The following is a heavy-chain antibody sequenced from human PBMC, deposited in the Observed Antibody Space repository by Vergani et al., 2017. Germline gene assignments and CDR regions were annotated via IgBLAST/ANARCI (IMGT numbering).Heavy chain of an antibody. J-gene: IGHJ4*02. CDR3: ASSYYVSSALGVEGSLWNFDY. CDR2: IYYSGST. V-gene: IGHV4-31*03. D-gene: IGHD3-22*01. Sequence: QLQLQESGSGLVKPSQTLSLTCTVSGGSISSGGYYWSWIRQHPGKGLEWIGYIYYSGSTYYNPSLKSRVTISVDTSKNQFSLKLSSVTAADTAVYYCASSYYVSSALGVEGSLWNFDYWGQGTLVTVSS. CDR1: GGSISSGGYY.